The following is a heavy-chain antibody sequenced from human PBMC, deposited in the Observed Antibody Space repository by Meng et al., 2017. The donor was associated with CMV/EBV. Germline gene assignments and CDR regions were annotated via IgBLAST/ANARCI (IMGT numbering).Heavy chain of an antibody. CDR2: ISSSSSYI. CDR3: ASLLGIYYGMDV. CDR1: GFTFSSYS. J-gene: IGHJ6*02. Sequence: GESLKISCAVSGFTFSSYSMNWVRQAPGKGLEWVSSISSSSSYIYYADSVKGRFTISRDNAKNSLYLQMNSLRAEDTAVYYCASLLGIYYGMDVWGQGTTVTVSS. D-gene: IGHD6-13*01. V-gene: IGHV3-21*01.